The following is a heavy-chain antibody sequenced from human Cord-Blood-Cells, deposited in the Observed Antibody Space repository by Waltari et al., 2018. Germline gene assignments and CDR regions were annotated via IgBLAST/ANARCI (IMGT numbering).Heavy chain of an antibody. D-gene: IGHD6-6*01. Sequence: EVQLVESGVVLIQPGGSRRFSCAASGLTVSSNYMRWVRQAPGKGLEWVSVIYSGGSTYYADSVKGRFTISRDNSKNTLYLQMNSLRAEDTAVYYCARGGRSSSEEVWGQGTLVTVSS. CDR3: ARGGRSSSEEV. CDR2: IYSGGST. V-gene: IGHV3-53*01. J-gene: IGHJ4*02. CDR1: GLTVSSNY.